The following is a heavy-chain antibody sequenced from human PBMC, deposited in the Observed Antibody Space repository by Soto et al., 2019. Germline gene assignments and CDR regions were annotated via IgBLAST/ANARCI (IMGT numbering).Heavy chain of an antibody. CDR1: GFTFSSYA. CDR2: FSGDYRT. CDR3: AKDGSYWDFDY. D-gene: IGHD1-26*01. V-gene: IGHV3-23*01. Sequence: GGSLRLSCAASGFTFSSYAMSWLRQAPGKWLEWVSTFSGDYRTYYADSVKGRFTISRDNSKNALYLQMYSLRAEDTAVYYCAKDGSYWDFDYWGPGXLVTVYS. J-gene: IGHJ4*02.